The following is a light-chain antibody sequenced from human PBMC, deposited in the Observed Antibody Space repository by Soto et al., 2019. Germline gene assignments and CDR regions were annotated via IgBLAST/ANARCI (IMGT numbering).Light chain of an antibody. V-gene: IGKV1-9*01. CDR3: QQLHKYPST. Sequence: IQLTQSPSSLSASVGDGVAITCRASQGISSYLGWYQQKPGKAPKLLIYAASTLQSGVPSRFSGSGSGTDFTLTINSLQPEDFATYYCQQLHKYPSTFGGGTKVHIK. J-gene: IGKJ4*01. CDR2: AAS. CDR1: QGISSY.